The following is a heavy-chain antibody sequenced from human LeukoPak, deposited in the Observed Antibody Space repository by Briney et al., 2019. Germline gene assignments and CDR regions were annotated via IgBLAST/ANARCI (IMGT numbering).Heavy chain of an antibody. V-gene: IGHV4-39*07. Sequence: PSETLSLTCTVSGGSISSSTYYWGWIRQPPGKGLEWIGSIYYSGNTFYNPSLKSRVTISVDTSKNQFSLKLSSVTAADTAVYYCARARYYYDSSGYYPYFDYWGQGTLVTVSS. CDR2: IYYSGNT. J-gene: IGHJ4*02. CDR3: ARARYYYDSSGYYPYFDY. CDR1: GGSISSSTYY. D-gene: IGHD3-22*01.